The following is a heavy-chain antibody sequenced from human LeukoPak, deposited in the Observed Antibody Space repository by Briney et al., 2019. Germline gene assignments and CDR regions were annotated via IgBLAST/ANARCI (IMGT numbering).Heavy chain of an antibody. CDR1: GFTFSSYE. Sequence: GGSLRLSCAASGFTFSSYEMNWVRQAPGKGLEWVSYISSSGSTIYYADSVKGRFTISRDNAKNSLYLQMNSLRAEDTAVYYCAREDYYVWGSYRYSCYFDYWGQGTLVTVSS. J-gene: IGHJ4*02. D-gene: IGHD3-16*02. V-gene: IGHV3-48*03. CDR2: ISSSGSTI. CDR3: AREDYYVWGSYRYSCYFDY.